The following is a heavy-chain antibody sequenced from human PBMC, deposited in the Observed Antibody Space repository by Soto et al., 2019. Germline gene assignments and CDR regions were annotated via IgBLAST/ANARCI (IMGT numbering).Heavy chain of an antibody. CDR3: ATDSGSYGNGYYYYMDV. J-gene: IGHJ6*03. Sequence: GASVKVSCTASVGTFSSYAISWVRQAPGQGLEWMGGIIPIFGTANYAQKFQGRVTITADESTSTAYMELSSLRSEDTAVYYCATDSGSYGNGYYYYMDVWGKGTTVTVSS. CDR2: IIPIFGTA. CDR1: VGTFSSYA. D-gene: IGHD3-10*01. V-gene: IGHV1-69*13.